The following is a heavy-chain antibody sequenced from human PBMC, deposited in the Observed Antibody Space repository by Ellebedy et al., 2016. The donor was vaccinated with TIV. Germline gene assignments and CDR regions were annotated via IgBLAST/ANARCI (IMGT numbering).Heavy chain of an antibody. CDR2: INPSGGST. V-gene: IGHV1-46*01. D-gene: IGHD5-18*01. Sequence: AASVKVSCKASGYTFTSYYMHWVRQAPGQGLEWMGIINPSGGSTSYPQKFQGRVTMTRDTSTSTVYMELSSLRSDDTAVYYCARKMTAGPFDIWGQGTMVTVSS. CDR3: ARKMTAGPFDI. J-gene: IGHJ3*02. CDR1: GYTFTSYY.